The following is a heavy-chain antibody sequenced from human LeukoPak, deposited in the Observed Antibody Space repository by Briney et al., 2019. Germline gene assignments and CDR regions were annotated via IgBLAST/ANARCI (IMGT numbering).Heavy chain of an antibody. D-gene: IGHD3-22*01. CDR1: GYTFSSFW. CDR2: IDSDGSGT. J-gene: IGHJ1*01. V-gene: IGHV3-74*01. Sequence: GGSLRLSCAASGYTFSSFWIHWVRQAPGKGLEWVARIDSDGSGTRYADSVKGRFTISRDNAKNTLYLQMNSLRAVDTAVYYCARVLSADSPGFQHWGQGTLVTVSS. CDR3: ARVLSADSPGFQH.